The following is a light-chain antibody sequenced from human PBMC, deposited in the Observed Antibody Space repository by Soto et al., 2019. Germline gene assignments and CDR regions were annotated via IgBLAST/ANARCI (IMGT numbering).Light chain of an antibody. J-gene: IGLJ1*01. Sequence: QSALTQPPSASGSPGQSVTISCTGTSSDVGGYNYVSWYQQHPGKAPKIMIYEVTKRPSGVPDRFSGSKSGNTASLTVSGLQAEDEADYYSCTFAGNNILYVFGTGTKVTVL. CDR1: SSDVGGYNY. CDR3: CTFAGNNILYV. CDR2: EVT. V-gene: IGLV2-8*01.